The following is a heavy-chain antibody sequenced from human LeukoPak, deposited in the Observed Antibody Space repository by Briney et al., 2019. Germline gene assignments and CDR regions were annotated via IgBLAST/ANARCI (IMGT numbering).Heavy chain of an antibody. CDR2: ISSSSVYT. D-gene: IGHD5-18*01. CDR3: AREGGYSYGLIDY. V-gene: IGHV3-11*06. Sequence: GASLRLSCTTSGFTYSVYYMSWIRQAPGKGLEGVSYISSSSVYTDYADSVKGRFTISRDNGKNSLFLQMNSLRAEDTAVYYCAREGGYSYGLIDYWGQGTLVTVSS. J-gene: IGHJ4*02. CDR1: GFTYSVYY.